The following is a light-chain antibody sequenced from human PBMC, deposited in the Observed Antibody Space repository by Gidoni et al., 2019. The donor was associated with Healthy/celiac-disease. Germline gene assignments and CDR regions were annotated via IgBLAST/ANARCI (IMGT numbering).Light chain of an antibody. CDR2: KAS. J-gene: IGKJ2*01. CDR1: QSISSW. CDR3: QQNNSYSRT. V-gene: IGKV1-5*03. Sequence: DIQMTQSPSTLSASVGDRVTITCRASQSISSWLAWYQQKPGKAPKLLIYKASSLESGVPSRFSGSGSGTEFTLTISSLQPDDFATYYCQQNNSYSRTFXXXTKLEIK.